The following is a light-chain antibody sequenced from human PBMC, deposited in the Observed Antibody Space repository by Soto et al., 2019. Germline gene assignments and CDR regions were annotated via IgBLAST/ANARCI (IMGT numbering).Light chain of an antibody. Sequence: QSALTQPRSVSGSPGQSVTISCTGTSSDVGGYNYVSWYQQHPGKAPKLMIYDVSKWPSGVPDRFSGSKSGSTASLTISGLQAEDDADYYCCSYAGSYTEIFGGGTKLTVL. CDR2: DVS. CDR3: CSYAGSYTEI. V-gene: IGLV2-11*01. CDR1: SSDVGGYNY. J-gene: IGLJ2*01.